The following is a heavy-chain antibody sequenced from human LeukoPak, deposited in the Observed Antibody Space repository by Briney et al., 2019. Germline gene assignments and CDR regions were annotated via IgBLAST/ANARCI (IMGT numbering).Heavy chain of an antibody. V-gene: IGHV3-64*01. CDR1: GFTFSDYG. Sequence: PGGSLRLSCAASGFTFSDYGMYWVRQAPGKGLEHVSGISSNGIYTYYANSVKGRFTISSDNSKNTLSLQMGSLRAEDMAVYYCARGPTVITFNAFDVWGQGTMVTVSS. CDR2: ISSNGIYT. J-gene: IGHJ3*01. D-gene: IGHD4-17*01. CDR3: ARGPTVITFNAFDV.